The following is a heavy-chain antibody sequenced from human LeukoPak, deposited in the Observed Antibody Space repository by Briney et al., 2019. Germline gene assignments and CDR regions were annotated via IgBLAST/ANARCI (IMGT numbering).Heavy chain of an antibody. V-gene: IGHV3-7*01. D-gene: IGHD3-3*01. Sequence: PGGSLRLSCAASGFTFSDYFMSWIRQAPGKGLEWVANIKQDGSEKYYVDSVKGRFTISRDNAKNSLYLQMNSLRAEDTAVYYCARVNNFWSGNYYMDVWGKGTTVTVSS. CDR2: IKQDGSEK. J-gene: IGHJ6*03. CDR1: GFTFSDYF. CDR3: ARVNNFWSGNYYMDV.